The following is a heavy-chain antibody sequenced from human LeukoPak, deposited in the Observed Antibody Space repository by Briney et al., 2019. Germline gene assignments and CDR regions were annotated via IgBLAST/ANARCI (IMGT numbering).Heavy chain of an antibody. CDR2: IYHSGST. J-gene: IGHJ5*02. V-gene: IGHV4-4*02. D-gene: IGHD5-18*01. CDR1: GGSISSSNW. Sequence: SGTLSLTCAVSGGSISSSNWWSWVRQPPGKGLEWIGEIYHSGSTNYSPSLKSRVTISVDKSKNQFSLKLSSVTAADTAVYYCARVIQLWLEYNWFDPWGQGTLVTVSS. CDR3: ARVIQLWLEYNWFDP.